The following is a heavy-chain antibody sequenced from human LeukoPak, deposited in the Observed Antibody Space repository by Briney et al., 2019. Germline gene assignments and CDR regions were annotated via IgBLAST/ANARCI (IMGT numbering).Heavy chain of an antibody. CDR1: GYNFINYG. CDR2: ISAYNGNT. D-gene: IGHD3-10*01. V-gene: IGHV1-18*01. Sequence: GASVKVSCKASGYNFINYGISWVRQAPGQGLEWMGWISAYNGNTNYAQTVQGRVTMTTDTSTSTAYMELRSLRSDDTAVYYCARDLGLGELDYWGQGHLVTVSS. J-gene: IGHJ4*02. CDR3: ARDLGLGELDY.